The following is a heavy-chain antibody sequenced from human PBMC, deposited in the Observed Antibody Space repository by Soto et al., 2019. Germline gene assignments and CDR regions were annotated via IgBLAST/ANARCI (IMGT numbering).Heavy chain of an antibody. CDR3: GRGPSPRAPAGGTPYHDAMDV. V-gene: IGHV1-8*02. D-gene: IGHD6-13*01. Sequence: PVKLPCKASGEDYTSSYIKWVRQASRQGLEWMGWMNPINGATGSARRFQGRVSMTRNTATGTAYLELTSLRSDDTAVYYCGRGPSPRAPAGGTPYHDAMDVWGQGTTVTVSS. CDR2: MNPINGAT. CDR1: GEDYTSSY. J-gene: IGHJ6*02.